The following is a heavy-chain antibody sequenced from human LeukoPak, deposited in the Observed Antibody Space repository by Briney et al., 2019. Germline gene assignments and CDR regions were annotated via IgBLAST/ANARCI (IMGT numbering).Heavy chain of an antibody. CDR1: GDSVSSNSAA. CDR3: ARWGGGGYCSSTSCPESGGHFDY. CDR2: TYYRSKWYN. D-gene: IGHD2-2*01. J-gene: IGHJ4*02. V-gene: IGHV6-1*01. Sequence: SQTLSLTCAISGDSVSSNSAAWNWIRQSPSRGLEWLGRTYYRSKWYNDYAVSVKSRITINPDTSKNQFPLQLNSVTPEDTAVYYCARWGGGGYCSSTSCPESGGHFDYWGQGTLVTVSS.